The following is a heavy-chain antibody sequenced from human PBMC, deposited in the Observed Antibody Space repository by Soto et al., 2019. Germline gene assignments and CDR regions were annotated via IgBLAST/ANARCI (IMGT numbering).Heavy chain of an antibody. V-gene: IGHV4-4*02. CDR2: VYRTGST. D-gene: IGHD6-13*01. J-gene: IGHJ4*01. CDR3: ARARATIAAAAIFDC. CDR1: GGSISTSNW. Sequence: SETLSLTCAVSGGSISTSNWWSWFRQPPGKGLEWIGEVYRTGSTTYNPSLESRLTISVDKSKNQFSLKLTSVTAADTAVYYCARARATIAAAAIFDCWGQGTLVTVSS.